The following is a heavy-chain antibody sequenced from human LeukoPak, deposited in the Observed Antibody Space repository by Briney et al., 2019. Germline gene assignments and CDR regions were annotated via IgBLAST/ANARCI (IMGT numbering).Heavy chain of an antibody. J-gene: IGHJ4*02. CDR2: IKQDGSEK. D-gene: IGHD6-13*01. CDR1: GFSVSGYW. V-gene: IGHV3-7*01. Sequence: GGSLRLSCAVSGFSVSGYWMTWVRQAPGKGLEWVANIKQDGSEKNYVDSVKGRFTISRGNAENSLFLQMNSLRVEDTAVYYCAREWQGGIAAAGTRIEGDYWGQGTLVAVSS. CDR3: AREWQGGIAAAGTRIEGDY.